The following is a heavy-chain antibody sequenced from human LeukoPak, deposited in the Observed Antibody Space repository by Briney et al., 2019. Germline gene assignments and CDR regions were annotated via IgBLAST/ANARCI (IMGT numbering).Heavy chain of an antibody. CDR1: GYTFTSYF. CDR3: ARPDIVGTRDPFDY. CDR2: INPSGGST. D-gene: IGHD1-26*01. V-gene: IGHV1-46*01. J-gene: IGHJ4*02. Sequence: ASVKVSGKASGYTFTSYFMHWVRQAPGQGLEWMGIINPSGGSTSYAQKFQGRVTMTRDMSTSTVYMELSSLRSEDTAVYYCARPDIVGTRDPFDYWGQGTLVIVSS.